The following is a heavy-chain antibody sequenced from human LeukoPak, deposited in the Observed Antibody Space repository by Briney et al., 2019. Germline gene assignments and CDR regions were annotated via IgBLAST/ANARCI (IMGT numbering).Heavy chain of an antibody. CDR1: GFTFSSYS. V-gene: IGHV3-21*01. Sequence: GGSLRLSCAASGFTFSSYSMNWVRQAPGKGLEWVSSISSSSSYIYYADSVKGRFTISRDNAKNSLYLQMNSLRAEDTAVYYCAGDSIDSSGYCFDYWGQGTLVTVSS. D-gene: IGHD3-22*01. CDR2: ISSSSSYI. J-gene: IGHJ4*02. CDR3: AGDSIDSSGYCFDY.